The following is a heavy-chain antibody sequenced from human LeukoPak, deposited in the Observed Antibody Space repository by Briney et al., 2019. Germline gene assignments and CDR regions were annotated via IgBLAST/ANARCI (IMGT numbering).Heavy chain of an antibody. CDR2: ISGSGGST. CDR1: GFTFSSYA. Sequence: GGSLRLSCAASGFTFSSYAMSWVRQAPGKGLEWVSAISGSGGSTYYADSVKGRFTISRDNSKNTLYLQMSSLRAEDTAVYYCARDLYGDYSLYYYYYGMDVWGQGTTVTVSS. V-gene: IGHV3-23*01. D-gene: IGHD4-17*01. CDR3: ARDLYGDYSLYYYYYGMDV. J-gene: IGHJ6*02.